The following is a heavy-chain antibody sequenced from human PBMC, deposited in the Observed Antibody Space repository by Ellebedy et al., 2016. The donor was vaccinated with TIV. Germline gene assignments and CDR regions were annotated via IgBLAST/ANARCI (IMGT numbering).Heavy chain of an antibody. Sequence: PGGSLRLSCAASGFTFSSYAMSWVRQAPGKGLVWLSRINGDGGFTSHADFVKGRFTISRDNAKNTLYLQMNSLKAEDTAMYYCSTLSDTGYWGHGTLVTVSS. V-gene: IGHV3-74*01. CDR3: STLSDTGY. J-gene: IGHJ4*01. CDR2: INGDGGFT. CDR1: GFTFSSYA. D-gene: IGHD2-21*02.